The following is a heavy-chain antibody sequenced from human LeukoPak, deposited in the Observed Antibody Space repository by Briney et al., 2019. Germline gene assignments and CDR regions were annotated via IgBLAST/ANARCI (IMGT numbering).Heavy chain of an antibody. V-gene: IGHV4-59*08. J-gene: IGHJ4*02. CDR2: ISYSGST. D-gene: IGHD3-10*01. Sequence: SETLSLTCTVSGASISSYYWSWIRQPPGKGLEWIAYISYSGSTNYNPSLKSRVTISADTSKNQVSLTLSSVTAADTAVYYCARHPELYFFDYWGQGTLVTVSS. CDR1: GASISSYY. CDR3: ARHPELYFFDY.